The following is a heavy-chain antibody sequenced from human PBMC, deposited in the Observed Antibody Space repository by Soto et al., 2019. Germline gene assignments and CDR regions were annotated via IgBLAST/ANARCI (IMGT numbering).Heavy chain of an antibody. CDR1: GGSISSSSYY. Sequence: SETLSLTCTVSGGSISSSSYYWSWIRQPPGKGLEWIGSIYYSGSTYYNPSLKSRVTISVDTSKNQFSLKLSSVTAADTAVYYCARSDHYYYDSSGYWDYWGQGTLVTVSS. CDR3: ARSDHYYYDSSGYWDY. D-gene: IGHD3-22*01. CDR2: IYYSGST. J-gene: IGHJ4*02. V-gene: IGHV4-39*01.